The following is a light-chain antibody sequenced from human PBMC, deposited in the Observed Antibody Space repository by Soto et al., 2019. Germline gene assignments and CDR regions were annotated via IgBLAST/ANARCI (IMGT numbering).Light chain of an antibody. CDR2: YDD. Sequence: QYVLTQPPSVSEAPRQRVTISCSGSSSNIGNNAVNWYQQLPGKAPKLLIYYDDLLPSGVSDRFSGSKSGTSASLAISGLQSEDEADYYCAAWDDSLNGNVFGTGTKLTVL. J-gene: IGLJ1*01. V-gene: IGLV1-36*01. CDR3: AAWDDSLNGNV. CDR1: SSNIGNNA.